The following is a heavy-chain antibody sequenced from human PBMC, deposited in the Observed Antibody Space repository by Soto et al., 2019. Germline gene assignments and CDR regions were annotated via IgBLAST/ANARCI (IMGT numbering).Heavy chain of an antibody. J-gene: IGHJ6*02. CDR3: ARDLLDVLRFFGMDV. D-gene: IGHD3-3*01. CDR1: GFTFSSYA. Sequence: GGSLRLSCAASGFTFSSYAMSWVRQAPGKGLEWVAVIWYDGSNKYYADSVKGRFTISRDNSKNTLYLQMNSLRAEDTAVYYCARDLLDVLRFFGMDVWGQGTTVTVSS. V-gene: IGHV3-33*08. CDR2: IWYDGSNK.